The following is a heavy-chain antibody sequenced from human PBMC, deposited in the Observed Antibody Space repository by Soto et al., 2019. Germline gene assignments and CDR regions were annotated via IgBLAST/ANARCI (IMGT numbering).Heavy chain of an antibody. CDR1: GFTFSSYG. Sequence: QVQLVESGGGVVQPGTSLRLSCAASGFTFSSYGMHWVRQAPGKGLEWVAIISSDGSKKYYADSVRGRFTISRDNSKKNMNLQINSLRDEETAVYYGEKGFSGTVDYWGQVTLVIVSS. V-gene: IGHV3-30*18. CDR3: EKGFSGTVDY. D-gene: IGHD2-8*02. J-gene: IGHJ4*02. CDR2: ISSDGSKK.